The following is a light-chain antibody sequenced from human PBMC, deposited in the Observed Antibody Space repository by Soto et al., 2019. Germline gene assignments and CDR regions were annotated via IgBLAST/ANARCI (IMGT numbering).Light chain of an antibody. CDR2: RTD. CDR1: STNIGNNL. V-gene: IGLV1-47*01. Sequence: QSVLTQPPSASGTPGQRVTISCSGGSTNIGNNLVYWYQQLPGTAPKLLIYRTDRRPSGVPERISGSESGSSASLAISGLRSEDEADYYCAAWDASLSAVLFGGGTKLTVL. J-gene: IGLJ2*01. CDR3: AAWDASLSAVL.